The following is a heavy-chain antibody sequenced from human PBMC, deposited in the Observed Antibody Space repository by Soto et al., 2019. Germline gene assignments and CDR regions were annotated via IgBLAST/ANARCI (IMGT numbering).Heavy chain of an antibody. V-gene: IGHV1-69*13. CDR2: IIPIFGTA. CDR1: GGTFSSYA. J-gene: IGHJ6*02. Sequence: SVKVSCKASGGTFSSYAISWVRQAPGQGLEWMGGIIPIFGTANYAQKFQGRVTITADESTSTAYMELSSLRSEDTAVYYCARDPPSEWELLGYYYGMDVWGQGTTVTVSS. CDR3: ARDPPSEWELLGYYYGMDV. D-gene: IGHD1-26*01.